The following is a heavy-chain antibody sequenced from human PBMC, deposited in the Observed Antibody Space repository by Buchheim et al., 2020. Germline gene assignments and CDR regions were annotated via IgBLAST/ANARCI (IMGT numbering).Heavy chain of an antibody. CDR1: GFTFSSYA. D-gene: IGHD6-6*01. V-gene: IGHV3-23*01. Sequence: EVQLLESGGGLVQPGGSLRLSCAASGFTFSSYAMSWVRQAPGKGLEWVSAISGSGGSTYYAESVKGRFTISRDNSKNTLYLQVNSLRAGNTAVYYCARTSIAARGGDYFDYWGQGTL. CDR2: ISGSGGST. CDR3: ARTSIAARGGDYFDY. J-gene: IGHJ4*02.